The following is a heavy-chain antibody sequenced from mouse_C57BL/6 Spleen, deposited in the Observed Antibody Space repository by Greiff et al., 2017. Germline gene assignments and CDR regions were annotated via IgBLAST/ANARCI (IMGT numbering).Heavy chain of an antibody. Sequence: VQRVESGAELARPGASVKMSCKASGYTFTSYTMHWVKQRPGQGLEWIGYINPSSGYTKYNQKFKDKATLTADKSSSTAYMQLSSLTSEDSAVYDCASESFLGDFDVWGTGTTVTVSS. D-gene: IGHD3-3*01. CDR3: ASESFLGDFDV. V-gene: IGHV1-4*01. CDR2: INPSSGYT. CDR1: GYTFTSYT. J-gene: IGHJ1*03.